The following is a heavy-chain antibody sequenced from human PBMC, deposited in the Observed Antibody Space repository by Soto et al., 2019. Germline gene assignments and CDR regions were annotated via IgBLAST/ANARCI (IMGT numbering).Heavy chain of an antibody. CDR2: IIPILGIA. CDR1: GGTFSSYT. CDR3: AREAGEEDIGSGYYYYYGMDV. Sequence: SVKVSCKASGGTFSSYTISWVRQVPGQGLEWMGRIIPILGIANYAQKFQGRVTITADKSTSTAYMELSSLRSEDTAVYYCAREAGEEDIGSGYYYYYGMDVWGQGTTVTVSS. D-gene: IGHD2-15*01. V-gene: IGHV1-69*04. J-gene: IGHJ6*02.